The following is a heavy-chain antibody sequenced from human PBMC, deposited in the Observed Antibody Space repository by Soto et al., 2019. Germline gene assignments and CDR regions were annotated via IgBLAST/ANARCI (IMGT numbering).Heavy chain of an antibody. D-gene: IGHD4-4*01. CDR3: AREAINNYNEYYFDS. Sequence: PGGSLRLSCAASGFTFSSYSMNWVRQAPGRGLEWVSSISGSGNYTHYADFLRGRFTISRDNAKTSLYLQMNSLRAEDTAVYYCAREAINNYNEYYFDSWGQGTVVTVSS. CDR2: ISGSGNYT. CDR1: GFTFSSYS. J-gene: IGHJ4*02. V-gene: IGHV3-21*01.